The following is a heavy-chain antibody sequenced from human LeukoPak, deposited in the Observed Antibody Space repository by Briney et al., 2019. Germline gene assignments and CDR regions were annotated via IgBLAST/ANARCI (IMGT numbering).Heavy chain of an antibody. D-gene: IGHD2-15*01. J-gene: IGHJ3*01. CDR1: GFTFSNYA. CDR2: ISASGSST. Sequence: PGGSLRLSCVGSGFTFSNYAMSWVRQAPGKGLEWVSGISASGSSTYYADSVKGRFTISRDNSKNTLYLQLDSLRAEDSAVYYCAKDPPRGSSDALDFWGQGTGITVSS. V-gene: IGHV3-23*01. CDR3: AKDPPRGSSDALDF.